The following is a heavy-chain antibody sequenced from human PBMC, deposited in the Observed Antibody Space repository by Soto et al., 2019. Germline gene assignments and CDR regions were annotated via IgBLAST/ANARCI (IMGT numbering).Heavy chain of an antibody. CDR2: ISGSAGST. Sequence: PGGSLRLSCAASGFTFSRYVMSWVRQAPGKGLEWVSGISGSAGSTYYAESVKGRFTISRDNSKSTLYLQMKSLRAEDTAVYYCAKVSGDQLLSTFDFWGQGTLVTVSS. J-gene: IGHJ4*02. D-gene: IGHD2-2*01. V-gene: IGHV3-23*01. CDR1: GFTFSRYV. CDR3: AKVSGDQLLSTFDF.